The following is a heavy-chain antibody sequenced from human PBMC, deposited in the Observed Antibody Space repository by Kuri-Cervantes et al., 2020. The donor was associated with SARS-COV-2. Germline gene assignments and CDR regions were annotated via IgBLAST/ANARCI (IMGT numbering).Heavy chain of an antibody. J-gene: IGHJ4*02. V-gene: IGHV1-18*01. D-gene: IGHD1-26*01. CDR1: GYTFTSYG. CDR2: ISAYNGNT. CDR3: AKSRTGVGDSTDY. Sequence: GESLKISCKASGYTFTSYGISWVRQAPGQGLEWMGWISAYNGNTNYAQKLQGRVTMTTDTSTSTAYMELRSLRSDDTAVYYCAKSRTGVGDSTDYWGPGTLVTVSS.